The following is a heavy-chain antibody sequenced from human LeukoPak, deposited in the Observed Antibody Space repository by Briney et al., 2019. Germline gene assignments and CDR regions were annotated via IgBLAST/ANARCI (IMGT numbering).Heavy chain of an antibody. CDR2: IYYSGST. CDR3: ARVVWNYWFDP. CDR1: GGSISSYY. J-gene: IGHJ5*02. Sequence: SETLSLTCTVSGGSISSYYWSRIRQPPGKGLEWIGYIYYSGSTNYNPSLKSRVTISVDTSKNQFSLKLSSVTAADTAVYYCARVVWNYWFDPWGQGTLVTVSS. D-gene: IGHD1-1*01. V-gene: IGHV4-59*01.